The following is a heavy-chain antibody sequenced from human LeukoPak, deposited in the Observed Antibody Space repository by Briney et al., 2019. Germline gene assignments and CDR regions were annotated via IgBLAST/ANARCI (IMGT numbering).Heavy chain of an antibody. CDR1: VYTYTIYD. D-gene: IGHD6-19*01. CDR3: ARDYSSGWYEFDP. V-gene: IGHV1-8*03. Sequence: PTVKVSCKASVYTYTIYDINWVRQATGQGREWMGWMNPNSGNTVYARKFQRRVTITSNTSIGTAYMELDSLSAEDTAMYYCARDYSSGWYEFDPWGQGTLVTVSS. J-gene: IGHJ5*02. CDR2: MNPNSGNT.